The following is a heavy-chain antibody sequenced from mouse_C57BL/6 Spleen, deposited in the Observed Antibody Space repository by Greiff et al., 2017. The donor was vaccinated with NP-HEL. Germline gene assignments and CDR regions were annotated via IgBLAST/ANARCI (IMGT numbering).Heavy chain of an antibody. J-gene: IGHJ1*03. V-gene: IGHV1-82*01. CDR1: GYAFSSSW. CDR2: IYPGDGDT. CDR3: ARMGNWDEYFDV. D-gene: IGHD4-1*01. Sequence: QVQLQQSGPKLVKPGASVKISCKASGYAFSSSWMNWVKQRPGKGLEWIGRIYPGDGDTNYNGKFKGKATLTADKSSSTAYMQLSSLTSEDSAVYFCARMGNWDEYFDVWGTGTTVTVSS.